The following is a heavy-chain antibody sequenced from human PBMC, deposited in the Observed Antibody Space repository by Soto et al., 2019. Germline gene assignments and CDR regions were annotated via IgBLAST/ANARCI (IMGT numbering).Heavy chain of an antibody. CDR1: GGTFSSYT. D-gene: IGHD6-13*01. V-gene: IGHV1-69*08. Sequence: QVQLVQSGAKVKKPGSSVKVSCKASGGTFSSYTISWVRQAPGQGLEWMGRIIPILGIANYAQKFQGRVTITADKSTSTAYMELSSLRSEDTAVYYCAREQQLVPGIYYYYYMDVWGKGTTVTVSS. CDR2: IIPILGIA. CDR3: AREQQLVPGIYYYYYMDV. J-gene: IGHJ6*03.